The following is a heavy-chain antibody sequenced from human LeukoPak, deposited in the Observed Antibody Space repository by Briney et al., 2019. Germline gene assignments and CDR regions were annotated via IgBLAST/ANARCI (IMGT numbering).Heavy chain of an antibody. V-gene: IGHV4-59*08. D-gene: IGHD6-13*01. J-gene: IGHJ4*02. CDR2: IYYSGNT. CDR1: GGSISSYY. CDR3: ARHWGQYSSSRQHFDY. Sequence: SETLSLTCTVSGGSISSYYWSWIRQPPGKGLEWIGYIYYSGNTNYNPSLKSRVTISVDSSKNQFSLKLSSVTAADTAVYYCARHWGQYSSSRQHFDYWGQGTLVTVSS.